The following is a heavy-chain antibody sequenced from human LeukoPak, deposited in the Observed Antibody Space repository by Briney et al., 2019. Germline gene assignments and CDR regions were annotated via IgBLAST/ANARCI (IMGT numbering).Heavy chain of an antibody. CDR2: ISSSGSTI. Sequence: GGSLRLSCAASGFTFSDYYMSWIRQAPGKGLEWVSYISSSGSTIYYADSVEGRFTISRDNAKNSLYLQMNSLRADDTAVYYCARSYGSGTYPHWFDPWGQGTLVTVSS. CDR1: GFTFSDYY. CDR3: ARSYGSGTYPHWFDP. D-gene: IGHD3-10*01. V-gene: IGHV3-11*04. J-gene: IGHJ5*02.